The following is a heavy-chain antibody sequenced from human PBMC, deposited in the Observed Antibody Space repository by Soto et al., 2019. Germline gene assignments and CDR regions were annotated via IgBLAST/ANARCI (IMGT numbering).Heavy chain of an antibody. J-gene: IGHJ1*01. CDR2: IYSDGST. Sequence: EVQLVESGGGLVQPGESLRLSCAASGFTVSSIYMGCVRQAPGKGLELVSVIYSDGSTYYAVSVKGRFTISRHISKNTLYLQMNSRRAEDTALYFCARGLLDYGRIYLQHWGQGTLVSVSS. CDR1: GFTVSSIY. V-gene: IGHV3-53*04. CDR3: ARGLLDYGRIYLQH. D-gene: IGHD4-17*01.